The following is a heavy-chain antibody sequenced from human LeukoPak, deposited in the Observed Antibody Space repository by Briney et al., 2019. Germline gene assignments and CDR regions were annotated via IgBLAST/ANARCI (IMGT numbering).Heavy chain of an antibody. D-gene: IGHD2-15*01. Sequence: ASVKVSCKASGYTFTNYGISWVRQAPGQGLEWMGWISADNGNTNYAQKIQGRVTMTTDTSTSTAYMELRSLRSDDTAVYYCARVHCSGGICYFFDYWGQGTLVTVSS. V-gene: IGHV1-18*01. CDR1: GYTFTNYG. CDR2: ISADNGNT. CDR3: ARVHCSGGICYFFDY. J-gene: IGHJ4*02.